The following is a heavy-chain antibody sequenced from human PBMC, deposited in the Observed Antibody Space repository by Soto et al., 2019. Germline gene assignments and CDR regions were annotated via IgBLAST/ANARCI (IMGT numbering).Heavy chain of an antibody. V-gene: IGHV4-34*01. Sequence: LSLPCAVYGGSLSGYYWSWIRQPPGKGLEWIGEINHSGSTNYNPSLKSRVTISVDTSKNQFSLKLSSVTAADTAVYYCARGPHYYGSGSYYRSLMDYYYGMDVWGQGTTVTV. J-gene: IGHJ6*02. CDR3: ARGPHYYGSGSYYRSLMDYYYGMDV. CDR1: GGSLSGYY. D-gene: IGHD3-10*01. CDR2: INHSGST.